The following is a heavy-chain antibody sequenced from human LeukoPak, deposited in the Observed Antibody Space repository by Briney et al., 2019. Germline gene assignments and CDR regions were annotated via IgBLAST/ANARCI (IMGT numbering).Heavy chain of an antibody. Sequence: GGSLRLSCAASGFTFSSYSMNWVRQAPGKGLEWVSSISSSSSYIYYADSVKGRFTISRDNAKNSLYLQMNSLRAEDTAVYYCARDECQLLYYGMDVWGQGTTVTVSS. CDR3: ARDECQLLYYGMDV. CDR1: GFTFSSYS. J-gene: IGHJ6*02. CDR2: ISSSSSYI. V-gene: IGHV3-21*01. D-gene: IGHD2-2*01.